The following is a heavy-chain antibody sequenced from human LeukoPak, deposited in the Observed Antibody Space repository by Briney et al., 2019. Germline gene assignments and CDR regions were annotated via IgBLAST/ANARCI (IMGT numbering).Heavy chain of an antibody. CDR3: ARGQRARGYYYYYMDV. D-gene: IGHD1-1*01. J-gene: IGHJ6*03. V-gene: IGHV3-11*04. Sequence: GGSLRLSCTVSGFTFSSYAMSWIRQAPGKGLEWVSYISSGGSTIYYADSVKGRFTISRDNAKNSLYLQMNSLRAEDTAVYYCARGQRARGYYYYYMDVWGKGTTVTVSS. CDR2: ISSGGSTI. CDR1: GFTFSSYA.